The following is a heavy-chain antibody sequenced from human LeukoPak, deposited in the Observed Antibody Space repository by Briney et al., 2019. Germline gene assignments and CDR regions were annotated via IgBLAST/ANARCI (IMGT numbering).Heavy chain of an antibody. J-gene: IGHJ4*02. CDR1: GFTFSSYA. V-gene: IGHV3-30*04. D-gene: IGHD4-17*01. Sequence: GRSLRLSCAASGFTFSSYAMHWVRQAPGKGLEWVAVISYDGSNKYYADSVKGRFTISRDNSKNTLYLQMNSLRAEDTAVYYCARDRGHYDYGDYGLDYWGQGTLVTVSS. CDR3: ARDRGHYDYGDYGLDY. CDR2: ISYDGSNK.